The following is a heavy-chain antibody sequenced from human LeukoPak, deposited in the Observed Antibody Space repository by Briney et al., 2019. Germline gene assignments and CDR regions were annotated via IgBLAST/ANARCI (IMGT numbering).Heavy chain of an antibody. J-gene: IGHJ4*02. V-gene: IGHV3-48*03. Sequence: GGSLRLSCAASGFTFSSYEMHWVRQAPGKGLEWVSYISSSGSTIYYADSVKGRFTISRDNAKNSLYLQMNSLRAEDTAVYYCARDYGGSSPFDYWGQGTLVTASS. CDR1: GFTFSSYE. CDR3: ARDYGGSSPFDY. D-gene: IGHD4-23*01. CDR2: ISSSGSTI.